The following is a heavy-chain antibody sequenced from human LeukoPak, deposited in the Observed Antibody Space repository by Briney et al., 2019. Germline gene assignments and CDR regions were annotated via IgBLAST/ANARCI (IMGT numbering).Heavy chain of an antibody. CDR3: ARDMGGELGDYYFDY. Sequence: SETLSLTCTVSGGSISSYYWSWIRQPPGKGLEWIGYIYYSGSTNYNPSLKSRVTISIDTSKNQFSLKLSSVTAADTAVYYCARDMGGELGDYYFDYWGQGTLVTVSS. CDR2: IYYSGST. V-gene: IGHV4-59*12. D-gene: IGHD1-26*01. CDR1: GGSISSYY. J-gene: IGHJ4*02.